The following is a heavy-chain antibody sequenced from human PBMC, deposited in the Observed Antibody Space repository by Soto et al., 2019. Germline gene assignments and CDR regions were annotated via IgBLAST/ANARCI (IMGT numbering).Heavy chain of an antibody. CDR1: GYTFIRYG. CDR2: ISPYNDYT. D-gene: IGHD3-16*01. Sequence: QVQLAQSANEVKKPGASVRVSCKAAGYTFIRYGIAWVRQAPGQGLEWMGWISPYNDYTVYAQKFQGRVRMTADTSMRTVYMKLRGLKSDDTAVYYCASGGYYDNSWGKLSHYGLDVWGQGTSVSVSS. J-gene: IGHJ6*02. CDR3: ASGGYYDNSWGKLSHYGLDV. V-gene: IGHV1-18*01.